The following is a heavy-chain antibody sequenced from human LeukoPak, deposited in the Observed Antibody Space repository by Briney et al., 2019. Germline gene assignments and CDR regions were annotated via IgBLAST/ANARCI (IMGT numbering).Heavy chain of an antibody. J-gene: IGHJ6*01. V-gene: IGHV1-24*01. CDR2: FDPEDGET. D-gene: IGHD3-10*01. Sequence: ASVKVSCKVSGYTLTELSMHWVRQAPGKGLEWMGGFDPEDGETIYAQKFQGRVTMTEDTSTDTAYMELSSLRSEDTAVYYCATGRMVRGVFSYYYYGVAVWGQGTRLTVSS. CDR1: GYTLTELS. CDR3: ATGRMVRGVFSYYYYGVAV.